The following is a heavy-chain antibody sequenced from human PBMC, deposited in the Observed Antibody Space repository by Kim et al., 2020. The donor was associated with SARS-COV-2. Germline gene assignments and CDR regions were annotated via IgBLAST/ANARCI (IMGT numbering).Heavy chain of an antibody. Sequence: FETTNYPQKFQGRGTITAAKSTSTAYMELSSLRSDDTAVYYCASDLDYWGQGTLVTVSS. CDR2: FETT. V-gene: IGHV1-69*06. J-gene: IGHJ4*02. CDR3: ASDLDY.